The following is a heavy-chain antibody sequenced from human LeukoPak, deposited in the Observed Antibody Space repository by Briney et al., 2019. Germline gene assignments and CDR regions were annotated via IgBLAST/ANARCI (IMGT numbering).Heavy chain of an antibody. CDR3: AGGLLRYSDY. D-gene: IGHD3-9*01. Sequence: GGSLRLSCAASGFTLTGYTMTWVRQAPGKRLDWISSISTSSTRYYADSVKGRFTVSRDNAKNSLSLQMNSLRDEDTAVYYCAGGLLRYSDYWGRGTLVTVSS. V-gene: IGHV3-48*02. CDR2: ISTSSTR. J-gene: IGHJ4*02. CDR1: GFTLTGYT.